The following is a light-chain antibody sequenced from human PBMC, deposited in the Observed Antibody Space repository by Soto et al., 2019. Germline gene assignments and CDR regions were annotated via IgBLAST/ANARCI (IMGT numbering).Light chain of an antibody. V-gene: IGKV3-20*01. J-gene: IGKJ1*01. CDR1: QSVSSFY. CDR2: GAS. CDR3: QQYADWPRT. Sequence: EIVLTQSPGTLSLSPGERATLSCRASQSVSSFYLAWYQQRAGQAPRLLISGASTRATGIPDRFSGSGSGTDFMLTISRLEPEDFAVYYCQQYADWPRTFGQGTNVDIK.